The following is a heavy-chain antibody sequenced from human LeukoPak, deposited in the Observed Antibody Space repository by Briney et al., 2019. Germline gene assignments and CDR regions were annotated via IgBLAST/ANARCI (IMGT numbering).Heavy chain of an antibody. CDR3: ARSDSSGWFDY. CDR1: GYTFTNNA. Sequence: ASVKVSRKASGYTFTNNAMNWVRQAPGQGLEWMGWINTNIGRPTYAQGFTGRFVFSLDTSVNTAYLQISSLKAEDTAVYYCARSDSSGWFDYWGQGTLVTVSS. CDR2: INTNIGRP. D-gene: IGHD6-19*01. V-gene: IGHV7-4-1*02. J-gene: IGHJ4*02.